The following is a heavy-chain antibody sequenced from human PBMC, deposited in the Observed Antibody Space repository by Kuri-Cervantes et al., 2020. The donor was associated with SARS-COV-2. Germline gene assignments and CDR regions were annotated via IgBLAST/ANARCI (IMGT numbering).Heavy chain of an antibody. CDR2: ISGSRSYI. CDR3: ARHTGPYYFDY. D-gene: IGHD1-14*01. CDR1: GFTFSSYT. Sequence: GGSLRLSCVASGFTFSSYTLTWVRQAPGKALEWVSSISGSRSYIYYADSVKGRFTISTDNAENSLYLQMNSLRAEDTAVYYCARHTGPYYFDYWGQGTLVTVSS. J-gene: IGHJ4*02. V-gene: IGHV3-21*01.